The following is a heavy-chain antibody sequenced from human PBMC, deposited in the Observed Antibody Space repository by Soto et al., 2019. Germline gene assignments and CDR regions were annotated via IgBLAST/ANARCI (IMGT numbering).Heavy chain of an antibody. Sequence: GASVKVSCKASGGTFSSYAISWVRQAPGQGLEWMGGIIPIFGTANYAQKFQGRVTITADESTSTAYMELSSLRSEDTAVYYCARVNSARYFDWLPPFSSLDYWGQGTLVTVSS. J-gene: IGHJ4*02. D-gene: IGHD3-9*01. CDR3: ARVNSARYFDWLPPFSSLDY. CDR2: IIPIFGTA. CDR1: GGTFSSYA. V-gene: IGHV1-69*13.